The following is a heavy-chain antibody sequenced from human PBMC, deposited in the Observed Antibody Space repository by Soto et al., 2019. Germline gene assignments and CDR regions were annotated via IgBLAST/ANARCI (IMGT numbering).Heavy chain of an antibody. J-gene: IGHJ6*02. CDR1: GYTFTSYD. D-gene: IGHD2-2*01. CDR3: ARGDCSSTSCLYYYYYGMDV. Sequence: ASVKVSCKASGYTFTSYDINWVRQATGQGLEWMGWMNPNSGNTGYAQKFQGRVTMTRNTSISTAYMELSSLRSEDTAVYYCARGDCSSTSCLYYYYYGMDVWGQGTTVTSP. CDR2: MNPNSGNT. V-gene: IGHV1-8*01.